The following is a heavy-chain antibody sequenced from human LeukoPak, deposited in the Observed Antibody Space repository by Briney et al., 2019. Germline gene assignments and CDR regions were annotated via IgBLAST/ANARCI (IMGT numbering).Heavy chain of an antibody. CDR1: GYSFTSYW. Sequence: GESLKISCKGSGYSFTSYWIGWVRQMPGKGLEWMGFIYPGDSDTRYSPCFSGVVTISADKCISTAYLQWSSLKASDTALYITAHSGRYYSNAFDIWGQGTMVTVSS. V-gene: IGHV5-51*01. CDR2: IYPGDSDT. CDR3: AHSGRYYSNAFDI. J-gene: IGHJ3*02. D-gene: IGHD3-10*01.